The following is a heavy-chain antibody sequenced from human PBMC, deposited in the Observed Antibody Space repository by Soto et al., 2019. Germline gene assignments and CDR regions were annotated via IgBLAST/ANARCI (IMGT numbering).Heavy chain of an antibody. J-gene: IGHJ4*02. CDR1: GGTFSSYA. V-gene: IGHV1-69*12. D-gene: IGHD3-16*01. CDR2: LIPIFGTA. CDR3: ARGQTGGGWGYYFDY. Sequence: QVQLVQSGAEVKKPGSSVKVSCKASGGTFSSYAIDWVRQAPGQGLEWMGGLIPIFGTAGYAQKFQCRVTITADESTSTAYRELSSIRPEDTAVYYCARGQTGGGWGYYFDYWGQGTLVTVSS.